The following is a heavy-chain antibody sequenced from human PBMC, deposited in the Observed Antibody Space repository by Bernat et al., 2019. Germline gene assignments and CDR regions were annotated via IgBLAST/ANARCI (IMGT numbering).Heavy chain of an antibody. D-gene: IGHD4-17*01. Sequence: QVQLQQWGAGLLKPSETLSLTCAVYGGSFSGYYWSWIRQPPGKGLEWIGEINHSGSTNYNPSLKSRVTISVDTSQNQFSLKLSSVTAADTAVYYCARTRTTVTPTRGYYYYMDVWGKGTTVTVSS. J-gene: IGHJ6*03. CDR2: INHSGST. CDR3: ARTRTTVTPTRGYYYYMDV. V-gene: IGHV4-34*01. CDR1: GGSFSGYY.